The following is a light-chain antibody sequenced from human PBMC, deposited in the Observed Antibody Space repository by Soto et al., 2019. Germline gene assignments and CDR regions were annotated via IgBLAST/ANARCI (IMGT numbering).Light chain of an antibody. CDR2: WAS. CDR1: QSVLYSSNNKNY. Sequence: DIVMTQSPDSLAVSLGERATINCKSSQSVLYSSNNKNYLAWYQQKPGQPPKLLIYWASTRESGVPDRFTGSGSGTDFTLTISSLQAEDVAVYYCQQYYVTPPFTFGGGTKVEIK. J-gene: IGKJ4*01. V-gene: IGKV4-1*01. CDR3: QQYYVTPPFT.